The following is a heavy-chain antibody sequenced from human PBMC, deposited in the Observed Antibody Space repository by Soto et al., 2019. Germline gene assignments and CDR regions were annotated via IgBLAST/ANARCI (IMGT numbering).Heavy chain of an antibody. CDR1: GFTFSNAW. CDR2: IKSKTDGGTT. CDR3: TTEGEDYGDYEYYYYYMDV. D-gene: IGHD4-17*01. Sequence: EVQLVESGGGLVKPGGSLRLSCAASGFTFSNAWMSWVRQAPGKGLEWVGRIKSKTDGGTTDYAAPVKGRFTISRDDSKNTLYLQMNSLKTEDTAVYCCTTEGEDYGDYEYYYYYMDVWGKGTTVTVSS. J-gene: IGHJ6*03. V-gene: IGHV3-15*01.